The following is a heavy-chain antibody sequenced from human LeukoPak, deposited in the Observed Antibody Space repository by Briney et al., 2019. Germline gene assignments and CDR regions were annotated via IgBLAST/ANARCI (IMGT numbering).Heavy chain of an antibody. CDR1: GGSISSYY. V-gene: IGHV4-59*01. D-gene: IGHD3-9*01. Sequence: PSETLSLTCTVSGGSISSYYWSWIRQPPGKGLEWIGYIYYSGSTNYNPSLKSRVTISVDTSKNQFSLKLSSVTAADTAVYYCARALRHFDWFPSYYYYGMDVWGQGTTVTVSS. CDR2: IYYSGST. CDR3: ARALRHFDWFPSYYYYGMDV. J-gene: IGHJ6*02.